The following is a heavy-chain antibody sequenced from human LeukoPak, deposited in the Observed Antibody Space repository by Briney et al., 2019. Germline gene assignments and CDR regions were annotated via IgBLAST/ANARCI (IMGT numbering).Heavy chain of an antibody. CDR1: GFTFSSYA. CDR2: ISGSGGST. CDR3: ATIPMGYSGYDDYYYYYYGMDV. J-gene: IGHJ6*02. D-gene: IGHD5-12*01. V-gene: IGHV3-23*01. Sequence: GGSLRLSCAASGFTFSSYAMSWVRQAPGKGLEWASAISGSGGSTYYADSVKGRFTISRDNSKNTLYLQMNSLRAEDTAVYYCATIPMGYSGYDDYYYYYYGMDVWGQGTTVTVSS.